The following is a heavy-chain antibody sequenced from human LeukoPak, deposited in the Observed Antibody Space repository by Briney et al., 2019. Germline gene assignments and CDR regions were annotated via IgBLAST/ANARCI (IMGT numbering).Heavy chain of an antibody. J-gene: IGHJ5*02. Sequence: GASVKVSCKASGGTFISYAISWVRQAPGQGLEWMGRIIPILGIANYAQKFQGRVTITADKSTSTAYMELSSLRSEDTAVYCCARTHNWFDPWGQGTLVTVSS. CDR3: ARTHNWFDP. CDR2: IIPILGIA. V-gene: IGHV1-69*04. CDR1: GGTFISYA.